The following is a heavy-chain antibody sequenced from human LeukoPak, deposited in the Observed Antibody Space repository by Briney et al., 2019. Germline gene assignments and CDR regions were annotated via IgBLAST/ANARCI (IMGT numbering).Heavy chain of an antibody. Sequence: GGSLRLSCAASGFTFSTYWMSWVRQAPGKGLEWVANIREDGSEQYYVDSVKGRFTISRDNAKNSLYLQMNSLRAEDTAVYYCARDPGGTMITDIWGQGTMVTVSS. D-gene: IGHD3-16*01. J-gene: IGHJ3*02. V-gene: IGHV3-7*01. CDR2: IREDGSEQ. CDR1: GFTFSTYW. CDR3: ARDPGGTMITDI.